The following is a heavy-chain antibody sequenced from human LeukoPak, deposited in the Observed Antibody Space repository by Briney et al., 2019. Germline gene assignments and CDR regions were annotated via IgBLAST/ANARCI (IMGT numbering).Heavy chain of an antibody. D-gene: IGHD5-12*01. CDR3: AKGGYSGYDFNSWYYYYMDV. Sequence: GGSLRLSCAASGFTFSSYAMSWVRQAPGKGLEWVSAISGSGGSTYYADSVKGRFTISRDNSKNTLYLQMNSLRAEDTAVYYCAKGGYSGYDFNSWYYYYMDVWGKGTTVTISS. CDR1: GFTFSSYA. J-gene: IGHJ6*03. CDR2: ISGSGGST. V-gene: IGHV3-23*01.